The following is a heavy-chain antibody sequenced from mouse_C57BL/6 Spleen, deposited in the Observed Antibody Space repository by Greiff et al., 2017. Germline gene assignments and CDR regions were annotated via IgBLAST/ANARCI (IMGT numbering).Heavy chain of an antibody. Sequence: EVKLMESGGGLVKPGGSLKLSCAASGFTFSDYGMHWVRQAPEKGLAWVAYISSGSSTIYYADTVKGRFTISRDNAKNTLFLQMTSLRSEDTAMYYCARPGNYAMDYWGQGTSVTVSS. CDR2: ISSGSSTI. CDR3: ARPGNYAMDY. J-gene: IGHJ4*01. V-gene: IGHV5-17*01. CDR1: GFTFSDYG. D-gene: IGHD1-1*02.